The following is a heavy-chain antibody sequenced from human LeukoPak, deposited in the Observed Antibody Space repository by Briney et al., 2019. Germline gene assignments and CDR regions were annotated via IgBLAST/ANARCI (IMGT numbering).Heavy chain of an antibody. CDR3: WKPPGGESWAFDT. Sequence: GGSLRLSCEASGFTFSTYGMHWVRQAPGKGLEWVAGISNGGSYKYYADSVKGRFTISRDNSRNTLYLQMNSLRPYDTALSYCWKPPGGESWAFDTWGQGTMVAVSS. D-gene: IGHD2-21*01. J-gene: IGHJ3*02. CDR1: GFTFSTYG. CDR2: ISNGGSYK. V-gene: IGHV3-30*18.